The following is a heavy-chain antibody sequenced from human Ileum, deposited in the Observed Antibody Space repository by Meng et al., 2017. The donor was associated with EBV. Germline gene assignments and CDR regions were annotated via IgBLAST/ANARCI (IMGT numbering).Heavy chain of an antibody. V-gene: IGHV4-31*03. CDR1: GGSISSGGYY. CDR3: ARASYGSGSPLGESWFDP. J-gene: IGHJ5*02. Sequence: QVQPQGSGPGLVKPSPTLSLTCTVSGGSISSGGYYWSWIRQHPGKGLEWIGYVHSSGSTYYNPSLRSRLTISVDTSKNQFSLKLSSVTAADTAVYYCARASYGSGSPLGESWFDPWGQGTLVTVSS. D-gene: IGHD3-10*01. CDR2: VHSSGST.